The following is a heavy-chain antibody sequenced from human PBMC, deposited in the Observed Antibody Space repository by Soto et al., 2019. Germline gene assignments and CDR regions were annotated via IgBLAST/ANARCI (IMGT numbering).Heavy chain of an antibody. V-gene: IGHV3-30*18. Sequence: QVQLVESGGGVVQPGRSLRLSCAASGFTFSSYGMHWVRQAPGKGLEWVAVISYDGSNKYYADSVKGRFTISRDNSKNTLYLQMNSLRAEDTAVYYCANLWFGELLPFDYWGQGTLVTVSS. J-gene: IGHJ4*02. D-gene: IGHD3-10*01. CDR1: GFTFSSYG. CDR3: ANLWFGELLPFDY. CDR2: ISYDGSNK.